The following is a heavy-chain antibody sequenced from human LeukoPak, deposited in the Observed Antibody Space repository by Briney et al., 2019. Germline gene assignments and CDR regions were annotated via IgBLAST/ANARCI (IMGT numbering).Heavy chain of an antibody. CDR1: GFTFSDYY. Sequence: GGSLRLSCAASGFTFSDYYMSWIRQTPGKGLEWVSYISSSGSNIYYADSVKGRFTISRDNAKNSLYLQMNSLRAEDTAVYYCARGTDYYDSSGHTWGYFDYWGQGTLVTVSS. V-gene: IGHV3-11*04. J-gene: IGHJ4*02. CDR3: ARGTDYYDSSGHTWGYFDY. D-gene: IGHD3-22*01. CDR2: ISSSGSNI.